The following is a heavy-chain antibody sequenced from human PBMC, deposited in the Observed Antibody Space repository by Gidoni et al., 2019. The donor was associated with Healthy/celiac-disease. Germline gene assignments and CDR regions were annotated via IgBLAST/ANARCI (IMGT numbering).Heavy chain of an antibody. CDR3: ARDGTVTTQGHYYYGMDV. D-gene: IGHD4-17*01. V-gene: IGHV3-74*01. Sequence: EVQLLESGGGLVQPGGSLRLSCAASGFTFSSDWMHWVRQAPGKGLVWVARINSDGSSTSYADSVKGRFTISRDNAKNTLYLQMNSLRAEDTAVYYCARDGTVTTQGHYYYGMDVWGQGTTVTVSS. J-gene: IGHJ6*02. CDR2: INSDGSST. CDR1: GFTFSSDW.